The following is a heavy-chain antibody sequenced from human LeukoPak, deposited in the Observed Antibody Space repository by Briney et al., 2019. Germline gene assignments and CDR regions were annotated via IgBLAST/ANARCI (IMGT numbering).Heavy chain of an antibody. CDR2: ISTTGSTM. Sequence: GGSLRLSCEASGFMFANHYMSWIRQAPGKGLQWVSYISTTGSTMSYADSVEGRFTISRDNGENSLYLEMSSLRAEDTATYYCARVGRQIFGVVTTNVWSFDIWGRGTLVIVSS. CDR3: ARVGRQIFGVVTTNVWSFDI. J-gene: IGHJ2*01. CDR1: GFMFANHY. D-gene: IGHD3-3*01. V-gene: IGHV3-11*04.